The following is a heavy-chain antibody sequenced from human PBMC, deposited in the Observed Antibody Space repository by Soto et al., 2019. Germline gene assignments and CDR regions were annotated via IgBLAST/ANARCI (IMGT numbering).Heavy chain of an antibody. Sequence: QITLKESGPTLVKPTQTLTLTCTFSGFSLSTSGVGVGWIRQPSGKALEWLALMYWDDDKRYRPSLRSRLTITKDTSKNQVILTMTNMAPVDTATYYCAHSGGSSRSTYNWFDPWGQGTLLTVSS. CDR1: GFSLSTSGVG. J-gene: IGHJ5*02. V-gene: IGHV2-5*02. D-gene: IGHD6-13*01. CDR2: MYWDDDK. CDR3: AHSGGSSRSTYNWFDP.